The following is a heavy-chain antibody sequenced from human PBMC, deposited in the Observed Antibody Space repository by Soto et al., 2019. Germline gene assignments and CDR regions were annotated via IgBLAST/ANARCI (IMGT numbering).Heavy chain of an antibody. J-gene: IGHJ6*02. CDR1: GFSFNAYD. CDR3: VKEGANVIRGGSGMAV. CDR2: IDPAGRGT. D-gene: IGHD3-10*01. Sequence: GGSLRLSCAASGFSFNAYDMTWVRQAPGQGLEWVSSIDPAGRGTYYADSVKGRFSISRDNSESSLYLQLNSLRVDDTAVYYCVKEGANVIRGGSGMAVWGQGTTVTVSS. V-gene: IGHV3-23*01.